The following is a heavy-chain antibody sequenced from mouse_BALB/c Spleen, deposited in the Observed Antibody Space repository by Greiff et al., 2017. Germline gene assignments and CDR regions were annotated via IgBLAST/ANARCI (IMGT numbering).Heavy chain of an antibody. J-gene: IGHJ3*01. CDR2: ISTYYGDA. V-gene: IGHV1S137*01. CDR1: GYTFTDYA. CDR3: ARGGYDSAWFAY. Sequence: QVQLKQSGAELVRPGVSVKISCKGSGYTFTDYAMHWVKQSHAKSLEWIGVISTYYGDASYNQKFKGKATMTVDKSSSTAYMELARLTSEDSAIYYCARGGYDSAWFAYWGQGTLVTVSA. D-gene: IGHD2-2*01.